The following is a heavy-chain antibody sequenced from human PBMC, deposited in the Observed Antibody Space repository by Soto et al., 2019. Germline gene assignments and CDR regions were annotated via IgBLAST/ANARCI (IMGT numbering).Heavy chain of an antibody. V-gene: IGHV3-30*03. J-gene: IGHJ6*02. CDR1: GFTFSNYG. D-gene: IGHD6-25*01. CDR2: ILYGGTNE. Sequence: QVQLVESGGGVVQPGRSLRLSCAASGFTFSNYGMHWVRQAPGKGLEWVAVILYGGTNEYYPDSVKGRFTISRDNSKDTLYLQMSSLRREDTAVYFCARGGTYGMDVWGQGTTVTVS. CDR3: ARGGTYGMDV.